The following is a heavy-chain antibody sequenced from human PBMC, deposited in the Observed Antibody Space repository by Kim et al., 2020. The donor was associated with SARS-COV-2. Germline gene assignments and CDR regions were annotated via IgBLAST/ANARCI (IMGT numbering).Heavy chain of an antibody. Sequence: GGSLRLSCAASKFIFSNYDMNWVRQAPGKGLEWVSSITSRSTIYYAASVKGRFTISRDNAKNSLYLQMSNLRDEDTALYYCATAPITAPGKFDSWGQGTLVTISS. J-gene: IGHJ4*02. D-gene: IGHD1-20*01. CDR1: KFIFSNYD. CDR3: ATAPITAPGKFDS. CDR2: ITSRSTI. V-gene: IGHV3-48*02.